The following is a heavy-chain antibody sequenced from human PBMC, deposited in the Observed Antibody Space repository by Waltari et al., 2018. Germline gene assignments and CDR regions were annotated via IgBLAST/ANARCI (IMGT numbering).Heavy chain of an antibody. CDR1: GGSISRNY. D-gene: IGHD6-19*01. V-gene: IGHV4-4*07. CDR2: ISGSGGGT. CDR3: AGGYSSGWRGRDRFDV. J-gene: IGHJ5*02. Sequence: QLQLQESGPGLVKPSETLSLTCAVSGGSISRNYWSWIRQPPGKGLEWIGRISGSGGGTAYNPPHKSGGTISTDASKKQCSRKLSSGTAADAAVYYCAGGYSSGWRGRDRFDVWGPGVLVTVSS.